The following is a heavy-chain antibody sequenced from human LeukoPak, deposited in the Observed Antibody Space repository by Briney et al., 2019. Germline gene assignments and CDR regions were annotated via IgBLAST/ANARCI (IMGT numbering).Heavy chain of an antibody. CDR2: IKQDGSEK. D-gene: IGHD5/OR15-5a*01. Sequence: PGGSLRLSCAASGSTFSNYWMSWVRQAPGKGLEWVANIKQDGSEKYYVDSVKGRFTISRENSKNTLYLQMNSLRAEDTAVYYCAKSTTAYYYYGMDVWGPGTTVTVSS. V-gene: IGHV3-7*05. CDR3: AKSTTAYYYYGMDV. J-gene: IGHJ6*02. CDR1: GSTFSNYW.